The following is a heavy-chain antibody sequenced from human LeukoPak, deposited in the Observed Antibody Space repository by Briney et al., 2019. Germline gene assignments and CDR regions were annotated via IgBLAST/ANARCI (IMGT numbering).Heavy chain of an antibody. D-gene: IGHD5-12*01. J-gene: IGHJ3*02. Sequence: PGGSLRLSCAASGFTFSNYWMHWVRQAPGKGLVWVSRINSDGINTSYADSVKGRFTISRDNAKNSLYLQMNSLRADDTAVYYCARVKEASAFDIWGQGTMVTVSS. CDR1: GFTFSNYW. V-gene: IGHV3-74*01. CDR3: ARVKEASAFDI. CDR2: INSDGINT.